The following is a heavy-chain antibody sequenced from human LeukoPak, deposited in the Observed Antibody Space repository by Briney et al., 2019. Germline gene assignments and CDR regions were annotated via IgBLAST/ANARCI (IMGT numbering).Heavy chain of an antibody. CDR3: ASLSSGWYGDFDY. J-gene: IGHJ4*02. V-gene: IGHV4-34*01. Sequence: SETLSLTCAVYGGSFRGYYWSWIRQPPGKGLEGIGEINHSGSTNYNPSRKSRVTISVDPSKNQFSLKLSSVTAADTAVYYCASLSSGWYGDFDYWGQGTLVTVSS. D-gene: IGHD6-19*01. CDR2: INHSGST. CDR1: GGSFRGYY.